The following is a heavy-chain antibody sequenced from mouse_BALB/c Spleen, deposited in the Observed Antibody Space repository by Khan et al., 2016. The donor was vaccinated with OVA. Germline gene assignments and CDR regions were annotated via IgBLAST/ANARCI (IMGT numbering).Heavy chain of an antibody. D-gene: IGHD2-4*01. Sequence: QVQLKQSGPGLVRPSQSLSITCTVSGFSLTTYGVHWVRQSPGKGLEWLGVIWSGGSTDYSAAFISRLSISKDNSKSQVFFKMNSLQPNDTAIYYCARNYDYDEGLACWGQGTLVTVSA. CDR1: GFSLTTYG. CDR2: IWSGGST. CDR3: ARNYDYDEGLAC. V-gene: IGHV2-2*02. J-gene: IGHJ3*01.